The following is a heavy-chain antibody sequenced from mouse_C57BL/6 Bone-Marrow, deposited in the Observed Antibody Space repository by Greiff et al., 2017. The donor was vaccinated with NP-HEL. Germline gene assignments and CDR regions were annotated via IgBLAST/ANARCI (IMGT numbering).Heavy chain of an antibody. V-gene: IGHV1-81*01. Sequence: QVQLQQSGAELARPGASVKLSCKASGYTFTSYGISWVKQRTGQGLEWIGEIYPRSGNTYYNEKFKGKATLTVDKSSSTAYMRLRSLTSEDSEVCFRARGPYSAMDYWGQGTSVTVSS. CDR1: GYTFTSYG. CDR3: ARGPYSAMDY. CDR2: IYPRSGNT. J-gene: IGHJ4*01.